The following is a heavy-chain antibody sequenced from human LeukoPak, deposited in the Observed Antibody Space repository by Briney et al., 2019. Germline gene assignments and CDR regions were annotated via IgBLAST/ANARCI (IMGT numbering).Heavy chain of an antibody. V-gene: IGHV4-34*01. CDR2: INHSGST. J-gene: IGHJ4*02. CDR3: ARGPKDSSGWSPFDY. CDR1: GGSFSGYY. D-gene: IGHD6-19*01. Sequence: SETLSLTCTVYGGSFSGYYWSWIRQPPGKGLEWIGEINHSGSTNYNPSLKSRVTISVDTSKNQFSLKLSSVTAADTAVYYCARGPKDSSGWSPFDYWGQGTLVTVSS.